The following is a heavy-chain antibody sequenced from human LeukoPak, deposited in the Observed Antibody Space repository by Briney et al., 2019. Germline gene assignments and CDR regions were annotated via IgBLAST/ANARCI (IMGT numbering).Heavy chain of an antibody. D-gene: IGHD6-13*01. J-gene: IGHJ6*03. CDR1: GGSYSDYY. CDR3: ARVLLYSSSWYGNYYYMDV. Sequence: SETLSLTCGVYGGSYSDYYWSWIRQPPGKGLEWIGEINHSGITNYNPSLKSRVTISVDTSKNQFSLKLSSVTAADTAVYHCARVLLYSSSWYGNYYYMDVWGKGTTVTVSS. CDR2: INHSGIT. V-gene: IGHV4-34*01.